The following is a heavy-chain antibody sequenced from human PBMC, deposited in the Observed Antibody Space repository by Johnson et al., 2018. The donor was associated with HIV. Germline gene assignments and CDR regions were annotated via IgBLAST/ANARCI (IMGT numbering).Heavy chain of an antibody. V-gene: IGHV3-66*01. CDR3: ARAGRDEYVCDVFVI. D-gene: IGHD3-16*01. J-gene: IGHJ3*02. CDR1: GFTVSSNY. Sequence: VQLVESGGGLVQPGGSLRLSCAASGFTVSSNYMTWVRQAPGKGLEWVSVIFSGGSTYYADSVKGRFTISRDNSKNTLYLKMNSLRAEDTAVYDCARAGRDEYVCDVFVIWGQGTMVTVS. CDR2: IFSGGST.